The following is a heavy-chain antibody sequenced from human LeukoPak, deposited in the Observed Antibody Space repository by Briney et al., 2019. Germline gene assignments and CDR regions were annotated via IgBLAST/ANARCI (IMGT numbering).Heavy chain of an antibody. CDR3: ARGGAVERYCSSTSCYWVDAFDI. D-gene: IGHD2-2*01. CDR2: IDPSDSYT. CDR1: GYSFTSYW. Sequence: KPGESLKISCKGSGYSFTSYWISWVRQVPGKGLEWMGRIDPSDSYTNYSPSFQGHVTISADKSISTAYLQWSSLKASDTAMYYCARGGAVERYCSSTSCYWVDAFDIWGQGTMVTVSS. V-gene: IGHV5-10-1*01. J-gene: IGHJ3*02.